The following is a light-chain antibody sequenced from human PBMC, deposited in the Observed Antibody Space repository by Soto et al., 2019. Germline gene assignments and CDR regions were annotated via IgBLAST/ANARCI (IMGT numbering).Light chain of an antibody. CDR3: QKYYSTPQA. J-gene: IGKJ1*01. CDR2: WAS. V-gene: IGKV4-1*01. CDR1: KSVLYSSNNKNY. Sequence: DIVMTQSPDSLAVSLGERATINCKSSKSVLYSSNNKNYLAWYQQKPGQPPKLLIYWASTRESGVPDRFSGSGSGTDLTLTISSLQAEDVAVYYCQKYYSTPQAFGQGTKVDIK.